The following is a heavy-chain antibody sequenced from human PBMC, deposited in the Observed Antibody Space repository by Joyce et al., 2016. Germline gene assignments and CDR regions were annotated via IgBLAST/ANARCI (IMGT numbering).Heavy chain of an antibody. J-gene: IGHJ6*02. Sequence: QLVVSGGGVDKPGGSLRFSCEASGSTFSSLSMGWFRQAPGKGLEWVAAISGTSYYRFHADTVRCRFTVSRDNAKKTLYLQMNSLRAEDSAVFYCARGGISYYYAMDVWGQGTTVTVSS. D-gene: IGHD3-16*01. CDR3: ARGGISYYYAMDV. CDR1: GSTFSSLS. CDR2: ISGTSYYR. V-gene: IGHV3-21*01.